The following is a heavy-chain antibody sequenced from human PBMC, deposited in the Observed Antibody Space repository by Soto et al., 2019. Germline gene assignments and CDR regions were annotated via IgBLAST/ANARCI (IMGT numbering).Heavy chain of an antibody. CDR3: ARDVENGKHSYVY. CDR1: GYTFTSYD. CDR2: MNPNSGNT. D-gene: IGHD1-26*01. V-gene: IGHV1-8*01. Sequence: GASVKVSCKASGYTFTSYDINWVRQATGQGLEWMGWMNPNSGNTGYAQKFQGRVTMTRNTSISTAYMELSSLRAEDTAVYYCARDVENGKHSYVYWGHGTLVTVSS. J-gene: IGHJ4*01.